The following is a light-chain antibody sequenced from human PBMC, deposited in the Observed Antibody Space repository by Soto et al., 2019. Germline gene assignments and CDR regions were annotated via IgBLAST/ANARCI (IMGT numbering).Light chain of an antibody. V-gene: IGKV3-20*01. Sequence: EIVLTQSPGTLSLSPGEKAILSCRASQSIAPNYLAWYQQKPGQAPRLLIYGASSRATGIPDRFRGSGSGTDFTLTISRLEPEDFAVYFCQQHDDSFTWTFGQGTKVDIK. J-gene: IGKJ1*01. CDR3: QQHDDSFTWT. CDR2: GAS. CDR1: QSIAPNY.